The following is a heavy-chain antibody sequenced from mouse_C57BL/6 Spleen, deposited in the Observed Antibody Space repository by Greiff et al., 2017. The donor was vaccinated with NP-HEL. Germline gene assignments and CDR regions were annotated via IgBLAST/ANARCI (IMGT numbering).Heavy chain of an antibody. Sequence: QVQLQQSGAELVRPGASVTLSCKASGYTFTDYEMHWVKQTPVHGLAWIGAIDPETGGTAYNQKFTGKAILTADKSSSTAYMGLRSLTSEDSAVYYCTRSYYYYGSSYSFAYWGQGTLVTVSA. CDR3: TRSYYYYGSSYSFAY. J-gene: IGHJ3*01. CDR2: IDPETGGT. CDR1: GYTFTDYE. D-gene: IGHD1-1*01. V-gene: IGHV1-15*01.